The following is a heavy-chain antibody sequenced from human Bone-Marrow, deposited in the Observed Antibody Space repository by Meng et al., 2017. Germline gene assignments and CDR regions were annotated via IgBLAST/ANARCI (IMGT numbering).Heavy chain of an antibody. CDR3: ARDPFSGPYYDILTGLGFGDA. CDR1: GFTFNRFS. J-gene: IGHJ5*02. D-gene: IGHD3-9*01. V-gene: IGHV3-33*08. CDR2: IWYDGSNK. Sequence: GESLKISCAASGFTFNRFSLHWVRQAPGKGLEWVAVIWYDGSNKYYADSVKGRFTISRDNSKNTLYLQMNSLRAEDTAVYYCARDPFSGPYYDILTGLGFGDAWGQGTLVTVS.